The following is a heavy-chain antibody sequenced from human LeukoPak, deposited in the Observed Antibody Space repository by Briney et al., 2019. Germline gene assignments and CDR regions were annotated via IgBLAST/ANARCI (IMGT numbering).Heavy chain of an antibody. CDR2: IKKDGSEK. CDR1: GFTFSSYW. J-gene: IGHJ4*02. CDR3: ARHLSGVTGYTYGRGIDY. V-gene: IGHV3-7*01. Sequence: GGSLRLCCAASGFTFSSYWMSWVRQAPGKGLEWVANIKKDGSEKYYVDSVKGRFTISRDNAKKSLYLQMNSLRAEDTAVYYCARHLSGVTGYTYGRGIDYWGQGTLVTVSS. D-gene: IGHD5-18*01.